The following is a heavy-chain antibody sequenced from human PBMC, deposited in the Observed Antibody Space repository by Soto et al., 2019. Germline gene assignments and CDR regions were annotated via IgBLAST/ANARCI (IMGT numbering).Heavy chain of an antibody. CDR2: IYYSGST. CDR1: GGSISSYY. CDR3: AKIATDYYYGMDV. Sequence: SETLSLTCTVSGGSISSYYWSWIRQPPGKGLEWIGYIYYSGSTNYNPSLKSRVTISVDTSKNQFSLKLSSVTAADTAVYYCAKIATDYYYGMDVWGQGTTVTVSS. V-gene: IGHV4-59*01. D-gene: IGHD6-13*01. J-gene: IGHJ6*02.